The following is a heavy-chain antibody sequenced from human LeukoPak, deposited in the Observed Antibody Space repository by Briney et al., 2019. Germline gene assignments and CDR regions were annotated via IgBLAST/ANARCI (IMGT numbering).Heavy chain of an antibody. D-gene: IGHD5-24*01. Sequence: SETLSLTCTVCGGSISSYYWSWIRQPPGKGLEWIGYIYYSGSTNYNPSLKSRVTISVDTSENQFSLKLSSVTAADTAVYYCARREMAARFGFMDVWGKGTTVTVSS. J-gene: IGHJ6*03. CDR1: GGSISSYY. V-gene: IGHV4-59*01. CDR2: IYYSGST. CDR3: ARREMAARFGFMDV.